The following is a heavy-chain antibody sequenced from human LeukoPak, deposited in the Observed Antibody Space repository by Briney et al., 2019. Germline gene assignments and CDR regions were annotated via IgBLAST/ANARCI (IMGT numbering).Heavy chain of an antibody. V-gene: IGHV4-59*01. D-gene: IGHD4-17*01. J-gene: IGHJ6*03. CDR3: ARLGLRYYYSYYMVV. CDR1: GGSISSYY. Sequence: SETLSLTCTVSGGSISSYYCGWIGQPPGKRLEWIGYIYYSGSTNYNPSLKSRVTISVDTSKNQFSLKLSSVTAADTAVYYCARLGLRYYYSYYMVVWRKGTTVTVSS. CDR2: IYYSGST.